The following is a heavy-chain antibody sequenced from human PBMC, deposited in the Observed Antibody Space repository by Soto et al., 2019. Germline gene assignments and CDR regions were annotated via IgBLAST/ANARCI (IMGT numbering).Heavy chain of an antibody. CDR3: ARHPTYYDFWSGPRGVYYYYYMDV. D-gene: IGHD3-3*01. CDR1: GGSISSSSYY. V-gene: IGHV4-39*01. J-gene: IGHJ6*03. CDR2: IYYSGST. Sequence: SETLSLTCTVSGGSISSSSYYWGWIRQPPGKGLEWIGSIYYSGSTYYNPSLKSRVTTSVDTSKNQFSLKLSSVTAADTAVYYCARHPTYYDFWSGPRGVYYYYYMDVWGKGTTVTVSS.